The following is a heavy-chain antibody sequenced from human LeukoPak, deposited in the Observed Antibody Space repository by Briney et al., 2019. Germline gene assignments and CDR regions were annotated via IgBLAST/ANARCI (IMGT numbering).Heavy chain of an antibody. Sequence: PGGSLRLSCAASGFTLSIYSINWVRQAPGKGLEWVSSISSSSSYIYYADSVKGRFTISRDNAKNSLYLQMNSLRAEDTAVYYCARDGDGGSSWYWGSDYYYYMDVWGKGTTVTVSS. J-gene: IGHJ6*03. CDR3: ARDGDGGSSWYWGSDYYYYMDV. CDR2: ISSSSSYI. CDR1: GFTLSIYS. V-gene: IGHV3-21*01. D-gene: IGHD6-13*01.